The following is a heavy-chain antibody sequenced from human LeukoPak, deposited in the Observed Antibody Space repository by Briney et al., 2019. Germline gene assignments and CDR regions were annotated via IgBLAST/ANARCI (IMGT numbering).Heavy chain of an antibody. CDR2: IYATGSP. V-gene: IGHV4-61*02. J-gene: IGHJ5*02. Sequence: PSETLSLTCTVSGDSISSGNYYCSWIRQPAGKGLEWIGRIYATGSPNYNPSFKSRVTISVDTSRNQFSLRLTSVTAADTAVYYCARHRTGYYDSFDPWGQGTLVTVSS. D-gene: IGHD3/OR15-3a*01. CDR1: GDSISSGNYY. CDR3: ARHRTGYYDSFDP.